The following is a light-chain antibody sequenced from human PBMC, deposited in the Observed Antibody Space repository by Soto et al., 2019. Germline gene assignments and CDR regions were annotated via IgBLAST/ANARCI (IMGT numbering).Light chain of an antibody. CDR2: DAS. J-gene: IGKJ5*01. Sequence: VSAQSPAPPPVTLVVRATLSCISSQNVDNYLAWYQQKPGQAPRLLIYDASNRATGIQARFSGSGSGTAFTLTISSLEPEDSAVYYFQQCSFGHRLKFGQGTRLEVK. V-gene: IGKV3-11*01. CDR1: QNVDNY. CDR3: QQCSFGHRLK.